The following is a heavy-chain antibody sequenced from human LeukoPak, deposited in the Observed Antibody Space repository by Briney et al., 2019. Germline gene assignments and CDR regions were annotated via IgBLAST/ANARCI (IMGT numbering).Heavy chain of an antibody. CDR2: VSYDGSSK. J-gene: IGHJ4*02. CDR1: GFTFGSYG. V-gene: IGHV3-30*18. CDR3: AKDLAHYGEAIDY. D-gene: IGHD4-17*01. Sequence: GGSLRLSCAASGFTFGSYGMHWVRQAPGKGLEWVADVSYDGSSKKYADSVKGRLTISRDNSKNTLYLQMNSLRADDTALYYCAKDLAHYGEAIDYWGQGTLVTVSS.